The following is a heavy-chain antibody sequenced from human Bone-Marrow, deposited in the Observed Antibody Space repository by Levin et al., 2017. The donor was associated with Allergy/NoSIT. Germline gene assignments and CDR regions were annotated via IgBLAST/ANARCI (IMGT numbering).Heavy chain of an antibody. J-gene: IGHJ4*02. CDR1: GGSISSSTW. V-gene: IGHV4-4*02. CDR3: ARDPLDYGTNSGNY. Sequence: SETLSLTCTVSGGSISSSTWWSWVRQSSGKGLEWIGEIYHGGRTNYNPSLKSRVSMSVDKSKSQFSLKLSSVTAANTAVYYCARDPLDYGTNSGNYWGQGTLVTVSS. D-gene: IGHD4-17*01. CDR2: IYHGGRT.